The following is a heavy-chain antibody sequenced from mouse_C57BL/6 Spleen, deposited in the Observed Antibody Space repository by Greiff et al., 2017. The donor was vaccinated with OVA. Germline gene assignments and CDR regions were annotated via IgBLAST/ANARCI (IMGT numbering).Heavy chain of an antibody. Sequence: QVQLKQSGAELVRPGSSVKLSCKASGYTFTSYWMHWVKQRPIQGLEWIGNIDPSDSETHYNQKFKDKATLTVDKSSSTAYMQLSSLTSEDSAVYYCARRPGTYYAMDYWGQGTSVTVSS. V-gene: IGHV1-52*01. CDR3: ARRPGTYYAMDY. CDR2: IDPSDSET. CDR1: GYTFTSYW. J-gene: IGHJ4*01.